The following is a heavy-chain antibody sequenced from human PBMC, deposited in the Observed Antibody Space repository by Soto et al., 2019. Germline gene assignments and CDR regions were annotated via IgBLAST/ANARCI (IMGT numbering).Heavy chain of an antibody. CDR3: ARDRYSYYDFWSGSLPYYYFGMDV. CDR2: INHSGST. CDR1: GGSFSGYY. J-gene: IGHJ6*02. D-gene: IGHD3-3*01. Sequence: SETLSLTCAVYGGSFSGYYWSWIRQPPGKGLEWIGEINHSGSTNYNPSLKGRFTISRDNAKNSLYLQVNSLRAEDTAVYYCARDRYSYYDFWSGSLPYYYFGMDVWGQGTTVTVSS. V-gene: IGHV4-34*01.